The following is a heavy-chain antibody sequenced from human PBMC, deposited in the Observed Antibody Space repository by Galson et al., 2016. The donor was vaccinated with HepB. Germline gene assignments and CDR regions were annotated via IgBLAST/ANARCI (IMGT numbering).Heavy chain of an antibody. V-gene: IGHV3-23*01. Sequence: SLRLSCAASRITFSTYAMNWVRQAPGKGLEWVSGISGSGGSTYYVGSVKGRFTISRDNSKNTLYLQLNSLRAADTAIYYCAKEIPGGESTASPFDYWGQGTLLTVSS. CDR3: AKEIPGGESTASPFDY. CDR1: RITFSTYA. CDR2: ISGSGGST. D-gene: IGHD3-10*01. J-gene: IGHJ4*02.